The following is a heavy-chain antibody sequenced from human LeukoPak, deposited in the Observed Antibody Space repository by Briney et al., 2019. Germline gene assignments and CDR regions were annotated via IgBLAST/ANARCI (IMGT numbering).Heavy chain of an antibody. J-gene: IGHJ6*02. CDR2: INPNSGGT. CDR1: GYTFTGYY. CDR3: AREIAARPLGLYGMDV. D-gene: IGHD6-6*01. V-gene: IGHV1-2*02. Sequence: ASVKVSCKASGYTFTGYYMHWVRQARGQGLEWMGWINPNSGGTNYAQKFQGRVPMTRDTSISTAYMELSRLRSDDTAVYYCAREIAARPLGLYGMDVWGQGTTVTVSS.